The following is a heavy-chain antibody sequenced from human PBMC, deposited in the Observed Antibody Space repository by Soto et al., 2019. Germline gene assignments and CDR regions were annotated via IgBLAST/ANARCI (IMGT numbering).Heavy chain of an antibody. Sequence: EVQLVESGGGLVQPGGSLRLSCAASGFTFSNYWMYWVRQAAGKGLVWVSRTNSDGSVSSYADSVKGRLTISRDNVKNTLYLQMNSLRAEDTAVYYCARGDCVGGTCYSLAGSFYYYMDVWGKGTTVTFFS. D-gene: IGHD2-15*01. CDR2: TNSDGSVS. V-gene: IGHV3-74*01. CDR3: ARGDCVGGTCYSLAGSFYYYMDV. CDR1: GFTFSNYW. J-gene: IGHJ6*03.